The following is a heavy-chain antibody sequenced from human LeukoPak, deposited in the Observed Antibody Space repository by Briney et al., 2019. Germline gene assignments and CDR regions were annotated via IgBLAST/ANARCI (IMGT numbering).Heavy chain of an antibody. CDR2: INSDRSST. D-gene: IGHD3-10*01. V-gene: IGHV3-74*01. CDR1: GFTFSSYW. J-gene: IGHJ4*02. CDR3: ARVRQGRYFDY. Sequence: GGSLRLSCAASGFTFSSYWMHWVRQAPGKGLVWVSRINSDRSSTSYADSVKGRFTISRDNAKNTLYLQMNSLRAEDTAVYYCARVRQGRYFDYWGQGTLVTVSS.